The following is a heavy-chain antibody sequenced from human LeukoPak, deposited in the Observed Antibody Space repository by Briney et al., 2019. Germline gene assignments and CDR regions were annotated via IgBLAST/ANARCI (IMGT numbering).Heavy chain of an antibody. CDR1: GGSISSGSYY. D-gene: IGHD3-9*01. CDR2: IYTSGST. CDR3: ARKDILTGYRAFDI. Sequence: SETLSLTCTVSGGSISSGSYYWSWIRQPAGKGLEWIGRIYTSGSTNYNPSLKSRVTISVDTSKNQFSLKLSSVTAADTAVYYCARKDILTGYRAFDIWGQGTMVTVSS. J-gene: IGHJ3*02. V-gene: IGHV4-61*02.